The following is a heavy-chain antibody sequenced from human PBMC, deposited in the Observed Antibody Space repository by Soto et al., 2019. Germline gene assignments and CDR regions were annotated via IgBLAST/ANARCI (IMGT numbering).Heavy chain of an antibody. J-gene: IGHJ3*02. CDR3: ARPRYNNYPDAFDI. V-gene: IGHV4-39*01. CDR1: GGSISSSSYY. CDR2: IYYSGST. Sequence: SETLSLTCTVSGGSISSSSYYWGWIRQPPGKGLEWIGSIYYSGSTYYNPSLKSRVTISVDTSKNQFSLKLSSVTAADTAVYYCARPRYNNYPDAFDIWGQGTMVTVSS. D-gene: IGHD5-12*01.